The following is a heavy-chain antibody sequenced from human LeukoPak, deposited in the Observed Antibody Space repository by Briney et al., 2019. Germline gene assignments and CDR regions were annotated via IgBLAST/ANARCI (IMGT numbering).Heavy chain of an antibody. CDR1: GGSFSGYY. CDR2: INHSGSA. D-gene: IGHD1-7*01. J-gene: IGHJ4*02. V-gene: IGHV4-34*01. CDR3: ARGQPPYSAGSTYYAGGFYYYDN. Sequence: SETLSLTCAVYGGSFSGYYRSWIRQTPGKGLEWIGEINHSGSAKYKPSLKSRVTISVTLSKNQFSLDLSSVTAADTGVYYCARGQPPYSAGSTYYAGGFYYYDNWGQRTLVTVSS.